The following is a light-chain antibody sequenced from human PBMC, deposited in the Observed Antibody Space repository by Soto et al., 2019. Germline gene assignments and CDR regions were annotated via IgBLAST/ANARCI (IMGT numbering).Light chain of an antibody. CDR1: SSDVGGYNY. CDR3: SSYTSSSTVV. V-gene: IGLV2-14*01. Sequence: QSALTQPASVSGSPGQSITISCTGTSSDVGGYNYVSWYQQHPGKAPKLMIYDVSNRPSGVSNRFSGSKSGNTASLTISGLQAEDEADYSCSSYTSSSTVVFGGGPKLPVL. J-gene: IGLJ2*01. CDR2: DVS.